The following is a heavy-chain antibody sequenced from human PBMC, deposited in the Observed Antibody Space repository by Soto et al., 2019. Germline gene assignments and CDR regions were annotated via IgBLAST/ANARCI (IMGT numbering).Heavy chain of an antibody. CDR2: IWYDGSNK. J-gene: IGHJ6*02. V-gene: IGHV3-33*01. CDR1: GFTFSSYG. CDR3: ARASYGDDYYYYGMDV. D-gene: IGHD4-17*01. Sequence: QVQLVESGGGVVQPGRSLRLSCAASGFTFSSYGMHWVRQAPGKGLEWVAVIWYDGSNKYYADSVKGRFTISRDNSKNTLYLQMNSLRAEDTAVYYCARASYGDDYYYYGMDVWGQGTTVTVSS.